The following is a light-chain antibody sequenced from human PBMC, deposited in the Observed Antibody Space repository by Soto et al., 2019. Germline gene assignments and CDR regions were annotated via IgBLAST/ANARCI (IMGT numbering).Light chain of an antibody. CDR1: QSISSW. J-gene: IGKJ2*01. CDR2: GAS. V-gene: IGKV1-5*01. Sequence: DIQMTQSPSTLSASVGDRVTITCRASQSISSWLAWYQQKPGKVPKVLIYGASSLESGVPSRFSGSGSGTEFTLTISSLQPDDFATFYCQQYNSYPYTFGQGTKVDIK. CDR3: QQYNSYPYT.